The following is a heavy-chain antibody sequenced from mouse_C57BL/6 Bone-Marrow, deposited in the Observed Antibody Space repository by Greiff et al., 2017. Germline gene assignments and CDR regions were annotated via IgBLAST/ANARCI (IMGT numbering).Heavy chain of an antibody. V-gene: IGHV1-72*01. CDR2: IDPNSGGT. J-gene: IGHJ4*01. D-gene: IGHD2-3*01. CDR1: GYTFTSYW. Sequence: QVQLKESGAELVKPGASVKLSCKASGYTFTSYWMHWVKQRPGRGLEWIGRIDPNSGGTKYNEKFKSKATLTVDKPSSTAYMQLSSLTSEDSAVYYCAREEGYDGYFFYAMDYWGQGTSVTVSS. CDR3: AREEGYDGYFFYAMDY.